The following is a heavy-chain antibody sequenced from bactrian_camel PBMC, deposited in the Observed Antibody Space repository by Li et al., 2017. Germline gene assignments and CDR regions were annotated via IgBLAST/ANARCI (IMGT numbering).Heavy chain of an antibody. CDR1: GLSDNSHC. D-gene: IGHD1*01. J-gene: IGHJ4*01. V-gene: IGHV3S53*01. CDR2: VDNTGRA. Sequence: HVQLVESGGGSVQAGGSLRLSCAASGLSDNSHCMGWFRQVPGKEHEAVADVDNTGRATYANSAKGRFTISRDNAENTVSLQMNSLEPEDTAMCYCAARYFAATRWRHWGQGTQVTVS. CDR3: AARYFAATRWRH.